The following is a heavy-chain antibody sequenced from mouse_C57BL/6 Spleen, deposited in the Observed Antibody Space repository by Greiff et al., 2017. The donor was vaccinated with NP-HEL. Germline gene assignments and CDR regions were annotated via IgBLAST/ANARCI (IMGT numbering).Heavy chain of an antibody. CDR3: ARSGYDYDGDGFAY. D-gene: IGHD2-4*01. V-gene: IGHV1-55*01. Sequence: QVQLQQSGAELVKPGASVKMSCKASGYTFTSYWITWVKQRPGQGLEWIGDIYPGSGSTNYNEKFKSKATLTVDTSSSTAYMQLSSLTSEDSAVYYCARSGYDYDGDGFAYWGQGTLVTVAA. CDR2: IYPGSGST. CDR1: GYTFTSYW. J-gene: IGHJ3*01.